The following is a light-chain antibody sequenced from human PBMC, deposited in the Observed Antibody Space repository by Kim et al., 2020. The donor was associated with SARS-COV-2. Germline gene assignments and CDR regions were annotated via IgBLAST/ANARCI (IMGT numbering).Light chain of an antibody. V-gene: IGKV3-20*01. CDR3: QQYGSSRT. Sequence: PGERATLSCRASQSVSSSYLAWYQQKPGQAPRLLIYGASNRATGMPDRFSGSGSGTDFTLTISRLEPEDFAVYYCQQYGSSRTFGQGTKVDI. CDR1: QSVSSSY. J-gene: IGKJ1*01. CDR2: GAS.